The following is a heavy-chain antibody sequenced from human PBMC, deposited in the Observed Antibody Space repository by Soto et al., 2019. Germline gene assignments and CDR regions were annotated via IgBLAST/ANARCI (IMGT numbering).Heavy chain of an antibody. CDR1: GGSISSSSYY. Sequence: QLQLQESGPGLVKPSETLSLTCTVSGGSISSSSYYWGWIRQPPGKGLEWIGSIYYSGSTYYNPSLKSRVTISVDTSKNKFSLKLSSVTAADTAVYYCAAGGNWNDDNWFDPWGQGTLVTVSS. CDR3: AAGGNWNDDNWFDP. D-gene: IGHD1-1*01. V-gene: IGHV4-39*01. J-gene: IGHJ5*02. CDR2: IYYSGST.